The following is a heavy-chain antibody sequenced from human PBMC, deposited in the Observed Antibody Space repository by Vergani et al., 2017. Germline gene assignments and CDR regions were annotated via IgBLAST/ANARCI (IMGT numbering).Heavy chain of an antibody. Sequence: EVQLVESGGGLVQPGGSLRLSCAASGFTVSSNYMSWVRQAPGKGLEWVSVIYSGGSTYYADSVKGRFTISRHNSKNTLYLQMNSLRAEDTAVYYCAKGEASSWYVAFDIWGQGTMVTVSS. CDR3: AKGEASSWYVAFDI. CDR2: IYSGGST. J-gene: IGHJ3*02. D-gene: IGHD6-13*01. V-gene: IGHV3-53*04. CDR1: GFTVSSNY.